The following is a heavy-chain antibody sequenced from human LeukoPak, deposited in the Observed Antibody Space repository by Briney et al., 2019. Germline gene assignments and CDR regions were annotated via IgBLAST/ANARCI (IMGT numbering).Heavy chain of an antibody. CDR1: RFTFSSYA. CDR3: AKEAGDPDYPFDY. J-gene: IGHJ4*02. CDR2: ISGSGGST. V-gene: IGHV3-23*01. D-gene: IGHD5-12*01. Sequence: GGSLRLSCAAYRFTFSSYAMRWVSQAQGKGMEWVSAISGSGGSTYYADSVKGRFTISRDNSKNTLYLQMNSLRAEDTAVYYCAKEAGDPDYPFDYWGQGTLVTVSS.